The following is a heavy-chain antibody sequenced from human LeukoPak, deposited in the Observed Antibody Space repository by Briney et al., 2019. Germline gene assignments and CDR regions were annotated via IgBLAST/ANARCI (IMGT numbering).Heavy chain of an antibody. Sequence: SETLSLTCTVSGGSISSYYWSWIRQPPGKGLEWIGYIYYSGSTNYNPSLKSRVTISVDTSKNQFSLKLSSVTAADTAVYYCARFWSTAAFDIWGQGTMVTVSS. CDR2: IYYSGST. CDR3: ARFWSTAAFDI. D-gene: IGHD3-3*01. J-gene: IGHJ3*02. V-gene: IGHV4-59*01. CDR1: GGSISSYY.